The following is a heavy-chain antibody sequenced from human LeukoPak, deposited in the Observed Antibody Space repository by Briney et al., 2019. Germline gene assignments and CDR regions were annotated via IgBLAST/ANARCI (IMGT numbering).Heavy chain of an antibody. J-gene: IGHJ1*01. V-gene: IGHV1-18*01. CDR1: GYTFSDYS. CDR2: ISAYSGNT. D-gene: IGHD6-13*01. CDR3: ARDYHAAAGSSVQH. Sequence: GASVKVSCKASGYTFSDYSISWVRQAPGQGLEWMGWISAYSGNTNYAQKLQGRVTMTTDTSTSTVYMELRSLRSDDTAVYYCARDYHAAAGSSVQHWGQGTLVTVSS.